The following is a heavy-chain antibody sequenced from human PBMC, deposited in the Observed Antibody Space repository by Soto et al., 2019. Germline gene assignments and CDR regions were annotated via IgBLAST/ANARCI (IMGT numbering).Heavy chain of an antibody. D-gene: IGHD2-15*01. CDR2: ISYDGSNK. CDR1: GFTFSTYA. CDR3: ARGYCSGGSCPPDY. J-gene: IGHJ4*02. Sequence: QVQLVESGEGVVQPGTSLRLSCAASGFTFSTYAMHWVRQAPGKGLEWVAVISYDGSNKDYADSVKGRFTISRDNSKNTLYLQMNSLRAEDTAVYYCARGYCSGGSCPPDYWGQGTLVDVSS. V-gene: IGHV3-30-3*01.